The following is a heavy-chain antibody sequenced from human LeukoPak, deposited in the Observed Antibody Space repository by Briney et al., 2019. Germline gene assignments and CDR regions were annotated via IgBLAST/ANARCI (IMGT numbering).Heavy chain of an antibody. CDR1: GYTFTSYY. CDR2: INPSGGST. CDR3: ARVVRGVNLLENWFDP. J-gene: IGHJ5*02. V-gene: IGHV1-46*01. Sequence: ASVKVSCKASGYTFTSYYMHWVRQAPGQGLEWMGIINPSGGSTSYAQKFQGRVTMTRDTSTSTVYMELSSLRSEDTAVYYCARVVRGVNLLENWFDPWGQGTLVTVSS. D-gene: IGHD3-10*01.